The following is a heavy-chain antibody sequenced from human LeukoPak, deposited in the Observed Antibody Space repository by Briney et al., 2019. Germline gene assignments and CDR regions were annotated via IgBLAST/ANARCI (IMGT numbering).Heavy chain of an antibody. Sequence: GGSLRLSCAASGFTFSSYAMHWVRQAPGKGLEWVAVISYDGSNKYYADSVKGRFTISRDNSKNTLYLQMNSLRADDTAVYYCAKGAVEPPLDYWGQGTLVTVSS. CDR1: GFTFSSYA. J-gene: IGHJ4*02. CDR3: AKGAVEPPLDY. CDR2: ISYDGSNK. D-gene: IGHD1-26*01. V-gene: IGHV3-30-3*01.